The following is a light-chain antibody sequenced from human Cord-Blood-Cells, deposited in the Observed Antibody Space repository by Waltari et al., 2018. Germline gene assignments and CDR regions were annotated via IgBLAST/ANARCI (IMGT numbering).Light chain of an antibody. CDR1: SRDVGSYNL. J-gene: IGLJ2*01. CDR3: CSYAGSSTVV. Sequence: QSALTQPASVSGSPGQSITISCTGTSRDVGSYNLFSWYQQHPGKAPKPRIYEGSKRPSGVSNRFSGSKSGNTASLTISGLQAEDEADYYCCSYAGSSTVVFGGGTKLTVL. CDR2: EGS. V-gene: IGLV2-23*01.